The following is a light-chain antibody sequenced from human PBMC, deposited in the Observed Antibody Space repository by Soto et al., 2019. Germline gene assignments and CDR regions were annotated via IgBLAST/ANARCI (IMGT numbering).Light chain of an antibody. CDR2: GAS. CDR3: QHYYTSYTT. CDR1: RSVTNNY. J-gene: IGKJ1*01. Sequence: EIVLTQSPGTLSFFPGERAPLSCRASRSVTNNYLAWYQQKPGQAPRLLIFGASTRATGIPDRFSGSGSGTDFTLTISRLEPEDFAVYYCQHYYTSYTTFGQGTKVDIK. V-gene: IGKV3-20*01.